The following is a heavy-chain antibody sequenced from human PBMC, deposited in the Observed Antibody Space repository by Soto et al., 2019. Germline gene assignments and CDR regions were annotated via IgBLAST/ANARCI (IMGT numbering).Heavy chain of an antibody. CDR2: MNPGSGDT. D-gene: IGHD5-18*01. J-gene: IGHJ5*02. CDR1: GYIFTNND. CDR3: ARMASFGSLNWFDP. V-gene: IGHV1-8*01. Sequence: ASVKVSCKASGYIFTNNDVSWVRQSTGQGLEWMGWMNPGSGDTGYAQKFQGRVTMTRNISIATAYMELSSLRADDTAIYYCARMASFGSLNWFDPWGQGTMGTV.